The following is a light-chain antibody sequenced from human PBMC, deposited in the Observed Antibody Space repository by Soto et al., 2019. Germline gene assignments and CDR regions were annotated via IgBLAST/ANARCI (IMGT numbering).Light chain of an antibody. CDR2: GAS. CDR1: QDIGSS. CDR3: QKYNNAPRT. V-gene: IGKV1-27*01. Sequence: DIQMTQSPSSLSASVGDRVTVTCRASQDIGSSLAWYQQKPGKVPKLLIYGASTLQSGVPSRFSGSGSGTDFTLTVSSLQPEDVATYFCQKYNNAPRTFGQGTNVEIK. J-gene: IGKJ1*01.